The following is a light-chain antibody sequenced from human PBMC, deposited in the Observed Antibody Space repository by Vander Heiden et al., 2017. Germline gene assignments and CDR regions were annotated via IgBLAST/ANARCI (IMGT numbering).Light chain of an antibody. CDR3: QQFSNGPPIT. J-gene: IGKJ4*01. V-gene: IGKV3-11*01. Sequence: EIVLTQSPATLSLSPGERATLSCRASQSVSSYLAWYKQKPGQAPRLLIYDASNRATGIPARLSGSGSGTDFTLTISSLAPEAFAVYYCQQFSNGPPITFGGGTKVEIK. CDR1: QSVSSY. CDR2: DAS.